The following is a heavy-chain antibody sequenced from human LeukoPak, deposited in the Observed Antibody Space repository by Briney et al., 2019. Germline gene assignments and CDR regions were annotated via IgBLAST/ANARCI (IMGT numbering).Heavy chain of an antibody. J-gene: IGHJ6*02. CDR1: GGSISSYY. Sequence: SETLSLTCTVSGGSISSYYWSWIRQPPGKGLEWIGYIYYSGSTNYSPSLKSRVTISVDTSKNQFSLKLTSVTAADTAVYYCATRELGYYYYGMDVWGQGTTVTVSS. D-gene: IGHD7-27*01. V-gene: IGHV4-59*01. CDR2: IYYSGST. CDR3: ATRELGYYYYGMDV.